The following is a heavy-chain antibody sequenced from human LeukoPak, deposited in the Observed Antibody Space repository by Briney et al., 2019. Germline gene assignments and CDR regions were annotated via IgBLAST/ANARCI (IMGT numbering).Heavy chain of an antibody. V-gene: IGHV4-38-2*01. J-gene: IGHJ5*02. Sequence: SETLSLTCAVSGYSISSGYYCGWIRQPPGKGLEWIGSIYHSGSTYYNPSLKSRVTISVDTSKNQFSLKLSSVTAADTAVYYCARQLMWSWFDPWGQGTLVTVSS. CDR2: IYHSGST. CDR1: GYSISSGYY. CDR3: ARQLMWSWFDP. D-gene: IGHD2-21*01.